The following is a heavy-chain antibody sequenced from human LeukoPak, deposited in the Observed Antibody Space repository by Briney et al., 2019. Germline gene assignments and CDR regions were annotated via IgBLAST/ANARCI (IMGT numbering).Heavy chain of an antibody. D-gene: IGHD6-6*01. V-gene: IGHV5-51*01. CDR1: GYSFTSYW. Sequence: GESLKISCKGSGYSFTSYWIGWVRQMPGKGLEWMGIIYPGDSDTRYSPSFQGQVTISADKSISTAYLQWSSLKASDTAMYYCARRRFGSSAWAVAFDIWGQGTMVTVSS. J-gene: IGHJ3*02. CDR2: IYPGDSDT. CDR3: ARRRFGSSAWAVAFDI.